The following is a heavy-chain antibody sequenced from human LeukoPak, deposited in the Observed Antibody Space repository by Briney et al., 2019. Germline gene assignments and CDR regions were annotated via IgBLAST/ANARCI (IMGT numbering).Heavy chain of an antibody. J-gene: IGHJ4*02. Sequence: GASVKVSCKASGYTFTGYYMHWVRQAPGQGLEWMGWINPNSGGTNYAQKFQGRVTMTRDTSISTAYMELSRLRSDDTAVYYCARGPGGYSGYILTFLLGYWGQGTLVTVSS. D-gene: IGHD5-12*01. CDR3: ARGPGGYSGYILTFLLGY. CDR1: GYTFTGYY. V-gene: IGHV1-2*02. CDR2: INPNSGGT.